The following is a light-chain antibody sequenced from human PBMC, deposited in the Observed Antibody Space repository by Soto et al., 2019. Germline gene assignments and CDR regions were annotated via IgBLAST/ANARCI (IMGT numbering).Light chain of an antibody. J-gene: IGKJ1*01. CDR2: DVS. CDR3: QQYDSYWGT. CDR1: QKVSPW. V-gene: IGKV1-5*01. Sequence: DIRMTQSPSTLSASVGDSVTITCRASQKVSPWLAWYQQKAGKAPKLLIYDVSSLKRGVPSRFSGSGSGTEFTLTISSLQSDDFATYYRQQYDSYWGTFGQGTKVEFK.